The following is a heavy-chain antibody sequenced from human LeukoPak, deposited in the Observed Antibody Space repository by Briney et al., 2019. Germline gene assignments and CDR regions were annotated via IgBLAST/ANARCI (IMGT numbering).Heavy chain of an antibody. J-gene: IGHJ4*02. V-gene: IGHV4-38-2*02. Sequence: PSETLSLTCSVSGYSISSGYYWGWIRPSPGEGLEWIGSLFHSGSTYYDPSLKSRVTISVDTSKNQFSLKLSSLTAADTAVYYCARSPHCSTSTCYDGGYYFDFWGQGTLVIVSS. CDR3: ARSPHCSTSTCYDGGYYFDF. CDR1: GYSISSGYY. D-gene: IGHD2-2*01. CDR2: LFHSGST.